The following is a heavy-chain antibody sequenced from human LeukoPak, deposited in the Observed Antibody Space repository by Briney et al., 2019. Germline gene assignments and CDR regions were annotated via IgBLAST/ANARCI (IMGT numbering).Heavy chain of an antibody. J-gene: IGHJ5*02. CDR1: GYTFTSYA. Sequence: GASVKVSCKASGYTFTSYAMNWVRQAPGQGLEWMGIINPSGGSTSYAQKFQGRVTMTRDMSTSTVYMELSSLRSDDTAVYYCARDSTYYYDSSGYFNWFDPWGQGTLVTVSS. CDR3: ARDSTYYYDSSGYFNWFDP. CDR2: INPSGGST. D-gene: IGHD3-22*01. V-gene: IGHV1-46*01.